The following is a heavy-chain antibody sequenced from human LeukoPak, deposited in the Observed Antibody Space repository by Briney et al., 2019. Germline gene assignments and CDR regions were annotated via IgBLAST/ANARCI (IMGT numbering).Heavy chain of an antibody. CDR2: VWYDGSDK. Sequence: PGRSLILSCAASGFTFSSYGMHWVRQAPGKGLEWVAVVWYDGSDKYYADSVKGRFTISRDNSKNTLYLQMNSLRVEDTAVYYCARYTAAAALDYWGQGTLVTVSS. J-gene: IGHJ4*02. CDR1: GFTFSSYG. CDR3: ARYTAAAALDY. D-gene: IGHD6-25*01. V-gene: IGHV3-33*01.